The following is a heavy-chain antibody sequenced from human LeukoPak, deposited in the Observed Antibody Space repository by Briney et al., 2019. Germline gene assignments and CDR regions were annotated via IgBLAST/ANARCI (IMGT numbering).Heavy chain of an antibody. CDR1: GFTFSSYD. V-gene: IGHV3-13*04. Sequence: PGGSLRLSCAASGFTFSSYDMHWVRQGTGKGLEWVSAIGTAGDAYYPGSVKGRFTTSRENAKNCLYLQMNSLRVGNTAAYYCARGRGWGTFDIWGQGTMVTVSS. J-gene: IGHJ3*02. CDR3: ARGRGWGTFDI. CDR2: IGTAGDA. D-gene: IGHD3-10*01.